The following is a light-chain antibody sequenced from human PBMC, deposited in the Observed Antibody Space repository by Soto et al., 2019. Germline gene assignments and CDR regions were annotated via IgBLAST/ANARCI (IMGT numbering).Light chain of an antibody. CDR2: VAS. Sequence: EIVMTQSPATLSVSPGERATLSCRASQSVSSNLAWYQQKPGQTPKPLIYVASTRDTGIPARFSGSGSGKEFTLTISSLQSEDFAVYYCQQYNVWPLTFGGGTKVEFK. V-gene: IGKV3-15*01. CDR3: QQYNVWPLT. CDR1: QSVSSN. J-gene: IGKJ4*01.